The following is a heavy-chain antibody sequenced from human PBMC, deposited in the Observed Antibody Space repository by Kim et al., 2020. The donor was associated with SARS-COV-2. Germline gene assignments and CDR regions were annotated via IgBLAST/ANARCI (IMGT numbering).Heavy chain of an antibody. CDR2: ISAYNGNT. D-gene: IGHD6-6*01. CDR1: GYTFTSYG. V-gene: IGHV1-18*01. Sequence: ASVKVSCKASGYTFTSYGISWVRQAPGQGLEWMGWISAYNGNTNYAQKLQGRVTMTTDTSTSTAYMELRSLRSDDTAVYYCASPEVEYSRTRGYYYGMDVWGQGTTVTVSS. J-gene: IGHJ6*02. CDR3: ASPEVEYSRTRGYYYGMDV.